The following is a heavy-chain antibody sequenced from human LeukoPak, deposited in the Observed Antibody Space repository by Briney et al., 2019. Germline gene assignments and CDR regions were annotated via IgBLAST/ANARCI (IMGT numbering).Heavy chain of an antibody. CDR2: INHSGST. J-gene: IGHJ4*02. D-gene: IGHD6-19*01. CDR3: ARGYSSGSSGY. CDR1: GGSFSGYY. Sequence: PSETLSLTCAVYGGSFSGYYWSWIRQPPGKGLDWIGEINHSGSTNYNPSLKSRVTISVHTSKNQFSLKLSSVTAADTAVYYCARGYSSGSSGYWGQGTLVTVSS. V-gene: IGHV4-34*01.